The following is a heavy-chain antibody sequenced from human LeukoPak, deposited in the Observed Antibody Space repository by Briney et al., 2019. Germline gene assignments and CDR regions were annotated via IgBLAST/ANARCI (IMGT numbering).Heavy chain of an antibody. D-gene: IGHD5-12*01. CDR2: IRYDGSNE. CDR3: LRARWLPYFDY. J-gene: IGHJ4*02. V-gene: IGHV3-30*02. Sequence: GGSLRLSCAASQFIFSSYGMHWVRQAPGKGLEWVGFIRYDGSNENYAESVKGRFTISRDNAKNTLYLEMNSLREEDTAVYYCLRARWLPYFDYWGQGTLLAVSS. CDR1: QFIFSSYG.